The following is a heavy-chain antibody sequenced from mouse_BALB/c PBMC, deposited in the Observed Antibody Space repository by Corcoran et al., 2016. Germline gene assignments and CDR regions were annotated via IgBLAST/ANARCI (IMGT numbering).Heavy chain of an antibody. CDR2: INTETGEP. CDR3: ARWLLRGSYYAMDY. V-gene: IGHV9-2-1*01. CDR1: GYTFTDYS. Sequence: QIQLVQSGPELKKPGETVKISCKASGYTFTDYSMHWVKQAPGKGLKWMGWINTETGEPTYADDFKGRFAFSLETSASTAYLQINNLKNEDTATYICARWLLRGSYYAMDYWGQGTSVTVSS. D-gene: IGHD2-3*01. J-gene: IGHJ4*01.